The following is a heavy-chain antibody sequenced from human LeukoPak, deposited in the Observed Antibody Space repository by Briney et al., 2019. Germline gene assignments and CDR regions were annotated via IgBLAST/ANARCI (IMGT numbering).Heavy chain of an antibody. J-gene: IGHJ4*02. V-gene: IGHV3-48*03. D-gene: IGHD3-16*01. CDR1: GFTFSSYE. CDR3: ARVPYDYVWGSYGGDYYFDY. Sequence: GGSLRLSCAASGFTFSSYEMNWVRQAPGKGREWVSYISSSGSTIYYADSVRGRFTISRDNAKNSLYLQMNSLRAEDTAVYYCARVPYDYVWGSYGGDYYFDYWGQGTLVTVSS. CDR2: ISSSGSTI.